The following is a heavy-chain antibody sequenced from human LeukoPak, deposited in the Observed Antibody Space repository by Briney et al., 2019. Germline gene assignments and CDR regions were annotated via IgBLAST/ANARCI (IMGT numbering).Heavy chain of an antibody. Sequence: GASVKVSCKASGYTFAGYSIHWVRQAPGQGLEWMGWINPNSGGTNYAQKFQGRATMTRDTSISTAYMELSRLRSDDTAVYYCAREGGYDILTGYPYNWFDPWDQGTLVTVSS. J-gene: IGHJ5*02. D-gene: IGHD3-9*01. CDR3: AREGGYDILTGYPYNWFDP. V-gene: IGHV1-2*02. CDR1: GYTFAGYS. CDR2: INPNSGGT.